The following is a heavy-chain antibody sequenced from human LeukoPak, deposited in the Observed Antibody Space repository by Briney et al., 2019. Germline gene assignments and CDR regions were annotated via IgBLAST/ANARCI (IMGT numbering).Heavy chain of an antibody. CDR3: ARQYCSSTSCSYSFDY. Sequence: SETLSLTCTVSGGSISSFYWSWIRQPAGKGLEWIGRIYTSGSTNYNPSLRSRVTMSVDTSKNQFSLKLSSVTAADTAVYYCARQYCSSTSCSYSFDYWGQGTLVTVSS. CDR2: IYTSGST. V-gene: IGHV4-4*07. D-gene: IGHD2-2*01. CDR1: GGSISSFY. J-gene: IGHJ4*02.